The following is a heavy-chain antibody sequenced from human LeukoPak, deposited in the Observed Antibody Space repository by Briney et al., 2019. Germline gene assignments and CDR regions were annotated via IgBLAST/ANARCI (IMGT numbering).Heavy chain of an antibody. Sequence: ASVKVSCKASGYTFSNYGINWVRQAPGQGLECMGWISTHNGNTNYAQKFHGRVTMTTDTSTSTVYMELRSLRSDDTAVYYCARGRGPYCGGDCLLDYWGQGALVTVSS. CDR1: GYTFSNYG. CDR2: ISTHNGNT. V-gene: IGHV1-18*01. J-gene: IGHJ4*02. D-gene: IGHD2-21*02. CDR3: ARGRGPYCGGDCLLDY.